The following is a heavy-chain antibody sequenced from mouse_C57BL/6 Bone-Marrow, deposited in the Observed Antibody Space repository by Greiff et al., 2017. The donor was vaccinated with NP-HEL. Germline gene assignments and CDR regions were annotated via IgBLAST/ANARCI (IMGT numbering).Heavy chain of an antibody. CDR3: ARDASDYGSSYDAMDY. CDR1: GFTFSDFY. D-gene: IGHD1-1*01. V-gene: IGHV7-1*01. J-gene: IGHJ4*01. CDR2: SRNKANDYTT. Sequence: EVQGVESGGGLVQSGRSLRLSCAPSGFTFSDFYMEWVRQAPGKGLEWIAASRNKANDYTTEYSASVKGRFIVSRDTSQSILYLQMNALRAEDTAIYYCARDASDYGSSYDAMDYWGQGTSVTVSS.